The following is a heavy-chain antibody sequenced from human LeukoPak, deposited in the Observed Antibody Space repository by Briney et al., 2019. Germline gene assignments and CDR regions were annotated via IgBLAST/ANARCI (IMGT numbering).Heavy chain of an antibody. J-gene: IGHJ3*02. Sequence: GGSLRLSCAASGFIFSSYGMHWVRQAPGKGLERVAFIRNGGSHKYYADSVMGRFSISRDNAKNLLYLQMNSLRAEDTAVYYCARGPTGTDIVVVPAAHAFDIWGQGTMVTVSS. CDR2: IRNGGSHK. V-gene: IGHV3-30*02. CDR1: GFIFSSYG. CDR3: ARGPTGTDIVVVPAAHAFDI. D-gene: IGHD2-2*01.